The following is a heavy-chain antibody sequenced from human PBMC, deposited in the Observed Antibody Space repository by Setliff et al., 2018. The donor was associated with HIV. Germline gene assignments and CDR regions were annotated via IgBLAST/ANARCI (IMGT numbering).Heavy chain of an antibody. CDR3: ARHGYSESRDFDY. CDR1: GGSININNYY. D-gene: IGHD5-18*01. Sequence: PSETLSLTCTVSGGSININNYYWGWIRQPPGKGLEWIGSIYYSGATYYKPSLKSRLTIAIDTSKNQFSLKLRSVTAADTAVYYCARHGYSESRDFDYWGQGTLVTVS. CDR2: IYYSGAT. V-gene: IGHV4-39*01. J-gene: IGHJ4*02.